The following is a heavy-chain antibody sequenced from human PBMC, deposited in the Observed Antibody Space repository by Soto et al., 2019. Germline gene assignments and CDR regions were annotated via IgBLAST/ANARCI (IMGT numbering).Heavy chain of an antibody. CDR3: ARVIDTVATGGNAYDI. D-gene: IGHD5-12*01. Sequence: SETLSLTCTVSGGSISSYYWSWIRQPPGKGLEWIGYIYYSGSTNYNPSLKSRVTISVDTSKNQFSLKLSSVTAADTAVYYCARVIDTVATGGNAYDIWGQGTMVTVSS. CDR2: IYYSGST. J-gene: IGHJ3*02. V-gene: IGHV4-59*01. CDR1: GGSISSYY.